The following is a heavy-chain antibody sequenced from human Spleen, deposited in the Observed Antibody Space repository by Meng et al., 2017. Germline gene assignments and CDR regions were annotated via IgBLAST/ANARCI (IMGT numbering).Heavy chain of an antibody. CDR3: AKDEYYSFDH. J-gene: IGHJ5*02. CDR2: ISGVGGYT. D-gene: IGHD2/OR15-2a*01. CDR1: GFTFSSYA. V-gene: IGHV3-23*01. Sequence: EVQLLESGGGFVQPGGSLRLSCAASGFTFSSYAMSWVRQAPGKGLEWVSGISGVGGYTHYADSVEGRFTISRDNSKNTLYLQMNNLRAEDTAVYYCAKDEYYSFDHWGQGTLVTVSS.